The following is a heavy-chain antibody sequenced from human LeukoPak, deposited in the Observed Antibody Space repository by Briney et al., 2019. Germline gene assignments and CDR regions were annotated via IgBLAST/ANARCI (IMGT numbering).Heavy chain of an antibody. Sequence: GRSLRLSCAASGFTFDDYAMHWVRQAPGKGLEGVSGISWNSGSTIYYADSGKGRFTISRDNAKNSLYLQMNSLRAEDTAVYYCAKDRGRGYYGYWGQGTLVTVSS. CDR3: AKDRGRGYYGY. CDR2: ISWNSGSTI. J-gene: IGHJ4*02. D-gene: IGHD3-22*01. CDR1: GFTFDDYA. V-gene: IGHV3-9*01.